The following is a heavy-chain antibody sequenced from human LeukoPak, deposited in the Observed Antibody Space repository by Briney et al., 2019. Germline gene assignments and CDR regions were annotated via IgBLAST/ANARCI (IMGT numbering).Heavy chain of an antibody. CDR2: LYTSGST. V-gene: IGHV4-61*02. Sequence: PSETLSLTCTVSGGSISSGGYYWSWIRQPAGKGLEWIGRLYTSGSTNYNPSLKSRVTISLDTSKTHFSLKLSSVTAADTAVCYCARGMGGSSWYGLNWFDPWGQGTLVTVSS. CDR1: GGSISSGGYY. CDR3: ARGMGGSSWYGLNWFDP. D-gene: IGHD6-13*01. J-gene: IGHJ5*02.